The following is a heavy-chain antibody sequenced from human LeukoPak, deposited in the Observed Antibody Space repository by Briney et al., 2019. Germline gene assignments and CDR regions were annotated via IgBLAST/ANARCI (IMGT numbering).Heavy chain of an antibody. CDR1: GFTFSNYG. D-gene: IGHD3-22*01. V-gene: IGHV3-30*02. CDR3: AKDATYYDSSGYFDY. J-gene: IGHJ4*02. Sequence: GGSLRLSCAASGFTFSNYGMHWVRQAPGKGLEWVAFIRYDGSNKYYADSVKSRFTISRDNSKNTLYLQMNSLRAEDTAVYYCAKDATYYDSSGYFDYWGQGTLVTVSS. CDR2: IRYDGSNK.